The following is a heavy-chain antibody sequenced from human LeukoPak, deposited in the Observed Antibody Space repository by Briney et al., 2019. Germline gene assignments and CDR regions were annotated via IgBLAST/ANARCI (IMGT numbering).Heavy chain of an antibody. Sequence: PGGSLRLSCAASRFTFSSYAMSWVRQAPGKGLEWVSTISGSGGGTYYVDSVKGRFTISRDNSKNTLYLQMNSLRAEDTAVYYCAKDLFGDGYNFDYWGQGTLVTVSS. CDR2: ISGSGGGT. V-gene: IGHV3-23*01. J-gene: IGHJ4*02. CDR1: RFTFSSYA. CDR3: AKDLFGDGYNFDY. D-gene: IGHD5-24*01.